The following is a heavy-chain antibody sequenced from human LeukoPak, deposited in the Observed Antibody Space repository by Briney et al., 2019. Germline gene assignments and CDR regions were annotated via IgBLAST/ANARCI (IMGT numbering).Heavy chain of an antibody. CDR3: ARGRSITLLRGVAMSDGFDI. CDR1: GFTFRTYR. J-gene: IGHJ3*02. Sequence: GGSLRLSCAASGFTFRTYRMNWVRQAPGKGLEWVSSISSSSNYIYHADSLKGRVTISRDNAKNSLYLQMNGLRAEDTAVYYCARGRSITLLRGVAMSDGFDIWGQGAMVTVSS. D-gene: IGHD3-10*01. V-gene: IGHV3-21*01. CDR2: ISSSSNYI.